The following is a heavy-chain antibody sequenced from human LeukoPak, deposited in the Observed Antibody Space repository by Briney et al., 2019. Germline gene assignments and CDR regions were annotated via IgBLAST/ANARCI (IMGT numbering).Heavy chain of an antibody. CDR3: ATTHSGYDFGDWFDP. CDR2: IYYSGST. Sequence: PSETLSLTCTVSGGSISSSSYYWGWIRQPPGTGLEWIGSIYYSGSTYYNLSLKSRVTISVDTSKNQFSLKLSSVTAADTAVYYCATTHSGYDFGDWFDPWGQGTLVTVSS. J-gene: IGHJ5*02. V-gene: IGHV4-39*01. CDR1: GGSISSSSYY. D-gene: IGHD5-12*01.